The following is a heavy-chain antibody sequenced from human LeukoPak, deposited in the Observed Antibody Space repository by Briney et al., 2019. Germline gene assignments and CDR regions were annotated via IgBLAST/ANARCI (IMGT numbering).Heavy chain of an antibody. CDR1: GFTFNNYD. CDR3: ARVKRYKYDSSGYFVGFFDS. D-gene: IGHD3-22*01. CDR2: FGTAGDT. J-gene: IGHJ4*02. V-gene: IGHV3-13*01. Sequence: QPGGSLRLSCAASGFTFNNYDMHWARQPPGKSLEWVSGFGTAGDTYYPHSVKGRFTISRDGAKNSLDLQMNTLRAGDTAVYHCARVKRYKYDSSGYFVGFFDSWGQGTLVSVSS.